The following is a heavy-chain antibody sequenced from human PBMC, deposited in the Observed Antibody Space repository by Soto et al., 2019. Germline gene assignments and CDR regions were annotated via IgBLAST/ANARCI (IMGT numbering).Heavy chain of an antibody. V-gene: IGHV4-31*03. CDR2: IYYSGST. J-gene: IGHJ5*02. CDR1: GGSISSGGYY. CDR3: ARDRDYGDYAWFDP. Sequence: SETLSLTCTVSGGSISSGGYYWSWIRQHPGKGLEWIGYIYYSGSTYYNPSLKSRVTISVDTSKNQFSLKLSSVTAADTAVYYCARDRDYGDYAWFDPWGQGTLVTVSS. D-gene: IGHD4-17*01.